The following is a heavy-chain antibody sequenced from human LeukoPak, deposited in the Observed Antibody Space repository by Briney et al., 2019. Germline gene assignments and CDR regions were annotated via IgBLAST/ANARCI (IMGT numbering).Heavy chain of an antibody. CDR3: ARGGWLDDH. CDR1: GYIFTNYC. D-gene: IGHD6-19*01. V-gene: IGHV5-10-1*01. CDR2: INPSDSYT. Sequence: GESLQRSSKGSGYIFTNYCVSWVRQMPGKGLEWMGRINPSDSYTNYNPSFQGHVTFSVDKSIATAYLQWTTLKASDTAMYYCARGGWLDDHWGQEPLVTVSS. J-gene: IGHJ4*02.